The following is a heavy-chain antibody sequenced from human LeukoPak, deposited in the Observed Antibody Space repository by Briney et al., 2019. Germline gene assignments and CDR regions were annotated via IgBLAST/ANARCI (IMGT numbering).Heavy chain of an antibody. V-gene: IGHV3-9*01. CDR2: ISWNSGSI. CDR1: GFTFDDYA. J-gene: IGHJ3*02. Sequence: GGSLRLSCAASGFTFDDYAMHWVRQAPGKGLEWVSGISWNSGSIGYADSVKGRFTISRDNAKNSLYLQMNSLRAEDTALYYCAKGRLYDSSGYYLPSDAFDIWGQGTMVTVSS. CDR3: AKGRLYDSSGYYLPSDAFDI. D-gene: IGHD3-22*01.